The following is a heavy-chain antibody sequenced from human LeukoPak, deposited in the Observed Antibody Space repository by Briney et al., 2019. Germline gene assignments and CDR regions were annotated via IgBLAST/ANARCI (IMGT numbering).Heavy chain of an antibody. D-gene: IGHD6-6*01. CDR1: GGTFSSYA. CDR3: ATRPIAARAYYYYYYMDV. Sequence: SVKVSCKASGGTFSSYAISWARQAPGQGLEWMGGIIPIFGTANYAQKFQGRVTITADKSTSTAYMELSSLRSEDTAVYYCATRPIAARAYYYYYYMDVWGKGTTVTVSS. CDR2: IIPIFGTA. V-gene: IGHV1-69*06. J-gene: IGHJ6*03.